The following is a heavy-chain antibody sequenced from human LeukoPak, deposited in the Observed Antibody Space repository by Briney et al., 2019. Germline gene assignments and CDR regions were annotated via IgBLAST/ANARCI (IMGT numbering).Heavy chain of an antibody. D-gene: IGHD3-22*01. CDR3: VRSGWPYYFDY. V-gene: IGHV3-21*01. Sequence: GGSLRLSCAASGFTFSSYSMNWLRQAPGKGLEWVSSISSSSSYIYYADSVKGRFTISRDNAKNSLYLQMNSLRAEDTACAYCVRSGWPYYFDYWGQGTLVTVSS. J-gene: IGHJ4*02. CDR1: GFTFSSYS. CDR2: ISSSSSYI.